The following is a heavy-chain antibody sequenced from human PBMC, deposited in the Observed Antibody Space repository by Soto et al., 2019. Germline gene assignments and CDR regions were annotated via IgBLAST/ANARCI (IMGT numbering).Heavy chain of an antibody. CDR1: GYSFTSYW. D-gene: IGHD2-2*01. Sequence: GESLKISCKGSGYSFTSYWIGWVRQMPGKGLEWMGIIYPGDSDTRYSPSFQGQVTISADKSISTAYLQWSSLKASDTAMYYCAGHEVDSRYCSSTSCYAGLLGGDYWGQGTLVTVSS. CDR3: AGHEVDSRYCSSTSCYAGLLGGDY. J-gene: IGHJ4*02. CDR2: IYPGDSDT. V-gene: IGHV5-51*01.